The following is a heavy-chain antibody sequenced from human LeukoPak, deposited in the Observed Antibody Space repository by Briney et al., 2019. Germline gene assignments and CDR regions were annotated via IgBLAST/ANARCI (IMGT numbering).Heavy chain of an antibody. J-gene: IGHJ4*02. V-gene: IGHV4-31*03. CDR3: ARDRGGSGSFDY. CDR1: GGSISSGDYY. CDR2: IYYSGST. D-gene: IGHD3-10*01. Sequence: SETLSLTCTVSGGSISSGDYYWSWIRQHPGKGLEWIGYIYYSGSTYYHPSLKSRVTMSVDTSKNQFSLKLSSVTAADTAVYYCARDRGGSGSFDYWGQGTLVIVSS.